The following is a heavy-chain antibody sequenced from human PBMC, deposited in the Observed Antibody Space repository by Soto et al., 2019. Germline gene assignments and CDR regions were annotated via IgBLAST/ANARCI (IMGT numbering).Heavy chain of an antibody. V-gene: IGHV3-30*03. Sequence: QVQLVESGGGVVQPGRSLRLSCAASGFTFSSYGMHWVRQAPGKGLEWVAVISYDGSNKYYADSVKGRFTISRDNSKNTLYLQMNSLRAEDTAVHYCATPPYDDFWSGYYSPYYYYYMDVWGKGTTVTVSS. J-gene: IGHJ6*03. CDR3: ATPPYDDFWSGYYSPYYYYYMDV. CDR2: ISYDGSNK. D-gene: IGHD3-3*01. CDR1: GFTFSSYG.